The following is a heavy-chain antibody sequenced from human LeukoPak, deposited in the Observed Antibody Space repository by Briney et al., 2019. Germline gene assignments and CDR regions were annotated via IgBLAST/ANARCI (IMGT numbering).Heavy chain of an antibody. J-gene: IGHJ4*02. CDR1: GYTFTGYY. CDR2: INPNSGGT. CDR3: ASYPQLGYRSGGSCYNY. Sequence: GASVKVSCKASGYTFTGYYMHWVRQAPGQGLEWMGWINPNSGGTNYAQKFQGRVTMTRDTSISTAYMELSRLRSDDTAVYYCASYPQLGYRSGGSCYNYWGQGTLVTVSS. V-gene: IGHV1-2*02. D-gene: IGHD2-15*01.